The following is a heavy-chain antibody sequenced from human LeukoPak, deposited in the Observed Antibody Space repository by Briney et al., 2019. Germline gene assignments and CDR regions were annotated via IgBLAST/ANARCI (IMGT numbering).Heavy chain of an antibody. CDR1: GFTFSSYA. CDR3: AKDRILLMVYAIGYFDY. Sequence: GGSLRLSCAASGFTFSSYAMSWVRQAPGKGLEWVSAISGSGGTTYYADSVKGRFTISRDNSKNTLYLQMNSLRAGDTAVYYCAKDRILLMVYAIGYFDYWGQGTLVTVSS. V-gene: IGHV3-23*01. J-gene: IGHJ4*02. CDR2: ISGSGGTT. D-gene: IGHD2-8*01.